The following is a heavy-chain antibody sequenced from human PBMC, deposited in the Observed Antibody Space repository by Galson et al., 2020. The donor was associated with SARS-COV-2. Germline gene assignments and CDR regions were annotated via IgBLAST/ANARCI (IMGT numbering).Heavy chain of an antibody. CDR1: GGSISSGGYY. Sequence: SETLSLTCTVSGGSISSGGYYWSWIRQHPGKGLEWIGYIYYSGSTYYNPSLKSRVTISVDTSKNQFSLKLSSVTAADTAVYYCARVGGYTYYYYYGMDVWGQGTTVTVSS. CDR2: IYYSGST. D-gene: IGHD2-2*02. CDR3: ARVGGYTYYYYYGMDV. J-gene: IGHJ6*02. V-gene: IGHV4-31*03.